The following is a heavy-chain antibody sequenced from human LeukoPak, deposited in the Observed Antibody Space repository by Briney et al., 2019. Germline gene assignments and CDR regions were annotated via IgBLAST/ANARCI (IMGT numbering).Heavy chain of an antibody. Sequence: PSETLSLTCTVSGASISSYYWNWIRQPAGKGLEWIGRIYVSGSTTYNPSLRSRVTMSIDTSKNQVSLTLRSVTAADTAVYYCARGDYYYYYMDVWGKGTTVTVSS. J-gene: IGHJ6*03. CDR3: ARGDYYYYYMDV. CDR1: GASISSYY. CDR2: IYVSGST. V-gene: IGHV4-4*07.